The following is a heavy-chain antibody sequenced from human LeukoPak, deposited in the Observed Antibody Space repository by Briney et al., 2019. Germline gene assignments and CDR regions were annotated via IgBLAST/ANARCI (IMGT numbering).Heavy chain of an antibody. Sequence: GGSLRLSCAASGFSFSSYWMHWVRQAPGKGLVRVSRINSDGSSTSYADSVKGRFTISRDNAKNTLYLQMNSLRAEDTAVYYCARGNTAMDDAFDIWGQGTMVTVSS. V-gene: IGHV3-74*01. CDR1: GFSFSSYW. J-gene: IGHJ3*02. CDR2: INSDGSST. CDR3: ARGNTAMDDAFDI. D-gene: IGHD5-18*01.